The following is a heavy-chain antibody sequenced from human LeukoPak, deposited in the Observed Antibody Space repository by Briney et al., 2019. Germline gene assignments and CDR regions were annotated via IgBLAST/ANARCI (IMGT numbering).Heavy chain of an antibody. J-gene: IGHJ5*02. CDR3: ARGEQVNWFDP. CDR1: GGSISFITSY. V-gene: IGHV4-39*01. CDR2: IYYRGST. Sequence: SETLSLTCTVSGGSISFITSYWAWIRQPPGRGPEWIGSIYYRGSTYYNPSLASRLTISVDTSKNQFSLKLRSLTAADTAVYYCARGEQVNWFDPWGEGALVIVSS. D-gene: IGHD1-26*01.